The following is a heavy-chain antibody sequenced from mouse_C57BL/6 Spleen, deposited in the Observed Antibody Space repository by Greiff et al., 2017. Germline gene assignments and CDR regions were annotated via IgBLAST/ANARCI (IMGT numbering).Heavy chain of an antibody. J-gene: IGHJ3*01. CDR1: GYTFTDYN. Sequence: EVQLQESGPELVKPGASVKIPCKASGYTFTDYNMDWVKQSHGKSLEWIGDINPNNGGTIYNQKFKGKATLTVDKSSSTAYMELRSLTSEDTAVYYCAREDYYGSSYLAYWGQGTLVTVSA. D-gene: IGHD1-1*01. CDR3: AREDYYGSSYLAY. V-gene: IGHV1-18*01. CDR2: INPNNGGT.